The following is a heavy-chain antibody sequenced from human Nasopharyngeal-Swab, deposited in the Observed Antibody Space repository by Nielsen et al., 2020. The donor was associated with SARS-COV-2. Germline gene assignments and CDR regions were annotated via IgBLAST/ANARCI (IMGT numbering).Heavy chain of an antibody. CDR3: ARDSGSLNYYYMDV. V-gene: IGHV3-23*01. CDR2: ISGSGGST. D-gene: IGHD1-26*01. CDR1: GFTFSSYA. J-gene: IGHJ6*03. Sequence: GGSLRLSCAASGFTFSSYAMSWVRQAPGKGLEWVSAISGSGGSTYYADSVKGRFTISRDNSKNTLYLQMNSLRAEDTAVYYCARDSGSLNYYYMDVWGKGTTVTVSS.